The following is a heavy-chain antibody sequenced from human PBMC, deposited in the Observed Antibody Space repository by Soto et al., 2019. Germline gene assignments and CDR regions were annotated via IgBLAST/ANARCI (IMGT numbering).Heavy chain of an antibody. J-gene: IGHJ4*02. V-gene: IGHV3-33*01. CDR2: IWHDGSNK. CDR1: GFTLSTYV. D-gene: IGHD1-1*01. CDR3: AREFRTGTVDY. Sequence: QVQLVESGGGVVQPGRSLRLSCAASGFTLSTYVMHWVRQAPGKGLEWVAVIWHDGSNKYYADSVKGRFTNSRDNSKNTLDLQMNSLRAEDTAVYYCAREFRTGTVDYWGQGTLVTVSS.